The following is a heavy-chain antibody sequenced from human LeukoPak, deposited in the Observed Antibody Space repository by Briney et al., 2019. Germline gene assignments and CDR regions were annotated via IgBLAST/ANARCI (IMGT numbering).Heavy chain of an antibody. D-gene: IGHD2/OR15-2a*01. CDR1: GFTLSSYA. J-gene: IGHJ4*02. CDR2: ISYDGSNK. CDR3: AREPPGDFLPFDY. V-gene: IGHV3-30-3*01. Sequence: PGGSLRLSCAASGFTLSSYAMHWVRQAPGKGLEWVAVISYDGSNKYYADSVKGRFTISRDNAKTSLFLQVNSLRVEDTALYYCAREPPGDFLPFDYWGQGTLVTVSS.